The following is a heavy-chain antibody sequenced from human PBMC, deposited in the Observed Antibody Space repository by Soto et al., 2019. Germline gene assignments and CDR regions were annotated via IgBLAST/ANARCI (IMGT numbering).Heavy chain of an antibody. CDR1: GGTFSGYA. CDR2: IIPIFGTA. Sequence: SVKVSCKASGGTFSGYAISWVRQAPGQGLEWMGGIIPIFGTANYAQKFQGRVTITADESTSTAYMELSSLRSEDTAVYYCASQLYDYYDSSGLGNSYYYGMDVWGQGTTVTVSS. CDR3: ASQLYDYYDSSGLGNSYYYGMDV. J-gene: IGHJ6*02. V-gene: IGHV1-69*13. D-gene: IGHD3-22*01.